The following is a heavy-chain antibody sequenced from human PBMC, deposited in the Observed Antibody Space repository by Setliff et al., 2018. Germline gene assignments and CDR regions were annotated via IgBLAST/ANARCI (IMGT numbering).Heavy chain of an antibody. CDR1: GFTFSTYS. CDR2: ISSSGSPI. CDR3: VRDYKWGFDY. V-gene: IGHV3-48*01. Sequence: PGGSLRLSCATSGFTFSTYSMNWVRQAPGKGLEWISYISSSGSPIYYADSVKGRFTISRDNDKNSLYLQMNSLRVEDTAVYYCVRDYKWGFDYWGQGARVTVSS. J-gene: IGHJ4*02. D-gene: IGHD1-1*01.